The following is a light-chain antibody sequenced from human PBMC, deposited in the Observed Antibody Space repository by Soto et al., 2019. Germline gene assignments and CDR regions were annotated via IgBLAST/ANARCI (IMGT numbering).Light chain of an antibody. CDR1: QSTYTN. Sequence: EIVMTQSPATLSVSPGERATLSCRARQSTYTNLAWYQHKPGQAPRLLIYGASTRATAIPARFSGSGSGTEFTLTISSLQSEDFAVYYCQQYNKWPLTFGGGTKVEIK. CDR3: QQYNKWPLT. V-gene: IGKV3-15*01. J-gene: IGKJ4*01. CDR2: GAS.